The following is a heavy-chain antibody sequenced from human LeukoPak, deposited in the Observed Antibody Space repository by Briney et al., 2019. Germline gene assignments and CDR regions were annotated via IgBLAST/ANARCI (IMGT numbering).Heavy chain of an antibody. V-gene: IGHV3-73*01. CDR2: IRSKANSYAT. CDR1: GFTFSGSA. Sequence: GGSLRLSCAASGFTFSGSAMPWVRQASGKGLEWVGRIRSKANSYATAYAASVKGRFTISRDDSKNTAYLQMNSLKTEDTAVYYCTRSSPYCSGGSCYYTFQHWGQGTLVTVSS. D-gene: IGHD2-15*01. J-gene: IGHJ1*01. CDR3: TRSSPYCSGGSCYYTFQH.